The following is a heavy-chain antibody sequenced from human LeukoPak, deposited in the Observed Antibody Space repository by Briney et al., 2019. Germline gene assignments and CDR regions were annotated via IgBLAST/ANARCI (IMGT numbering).Heavy chain of an antibody. V-gene: IGHV3-48*03. D-gene: IGHD1-26*01. J-gene: IGHJ3*02. CDR3: ARSILVGATGAFDI. CDR1: GLSFSSSG. Sequence: GGSLRLSCAASGLSFSSSGMNWVRQAPGKGPEWVSYISSTGSTIYYADTVKGRFTISRYNARNSLFLSMSSLRAEDTAVYYCARSILVGATGAFDIWGQGTMVTVS. CDR2: ISSTGSTI.